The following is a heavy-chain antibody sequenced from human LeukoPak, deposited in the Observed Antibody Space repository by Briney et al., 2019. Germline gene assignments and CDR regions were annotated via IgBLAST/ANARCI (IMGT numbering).Heavy chain of an antibody. Sequence: PGGSLRLSFAASGITVSSNFMTWVRQAPGKGREWVSVIYSAGSTDYADSVKGRFTISSDSSKNTLYLQMNSLRAEDTAVYYCATSKYSSGWYYFEYWGQGTLVTVSS. CDR3: ATSKYSSGWYYFEY. V-gene: IGHV3-66*01. CDR1: GITVSSNF. CDR2: IYSAGST. J-gene: IGHJ4*02. D-gene: IGHD6-19*01.